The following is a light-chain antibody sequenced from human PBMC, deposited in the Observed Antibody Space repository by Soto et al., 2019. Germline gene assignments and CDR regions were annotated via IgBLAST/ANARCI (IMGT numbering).Light chain of an antibody. Sequence: QLVLTQSPSASASLGASVKLTCTLSSGHSSYAIAWHQQQPEKGPRYLMNLNSDGSHTKGDGIPDRFSGSSSGAERYLTISSRQSEDEADYYCQTWGTGINWVFGGGTKLTVL. CDR2: LNSDGSH. J-gene: IGLJ3*02. CDR3: QTWGTGINWV. CDR1: SGHSSYA. V-gene: IGLV4-69*01.